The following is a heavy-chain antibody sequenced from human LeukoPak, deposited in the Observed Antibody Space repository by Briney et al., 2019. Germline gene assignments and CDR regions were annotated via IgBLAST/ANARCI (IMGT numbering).Heavy chain of an antibody. J-gene: IGHJ5*02. Sequence: SETLSLTCTVSGGSIISYYWSWIRQPPGKGLEWIGYIYYSGSTNYNPSLKSRVTISVDTSKNQFSLKLSSVTAADTAVYYCAREGGSYHPTYNWFDPWGQGTLVTVSS. V-gene: IGHV4-59*01. CDR1: GGSIISYY. D-gene: IGHD1-26*01. CDR3: AREGGSYHPTYNWFDP. CDR2: IYYSGST.